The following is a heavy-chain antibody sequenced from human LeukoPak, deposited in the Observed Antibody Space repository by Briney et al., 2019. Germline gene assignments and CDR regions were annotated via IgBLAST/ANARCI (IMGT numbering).Heavy chain of an antibody. D-gene: IGHD2-21*01. V-gene: IGHV3-7*04. CDR3: GRGDWYFES. CDR1: GFNFSDSR. J-gene: IGHJ4*02. Sequence: APGSLRLSCVTYGFNFSDSRMTWVRQAPGKGLQWVAHGNRDGTEKLFLDSVEGRFTISRDNAKKSLYLQMSSLRPQDTAVYFCGRGDWYFESWGQGTLVTVSS. CDR2: GNRDGTEK.